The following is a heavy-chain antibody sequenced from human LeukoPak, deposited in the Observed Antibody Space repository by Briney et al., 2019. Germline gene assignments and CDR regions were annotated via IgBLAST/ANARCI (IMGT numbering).Heavy chain of an antibody. V-gene: IGHV5-51*01. CDR1: GYSFATYW. CDR2: IYPDDSKT. J-gene: IGHJ6*02. D-gene: IGHD1-26*01. CDR3: ARGSGTYWDDYYYAMDV. Sequence: GDSLKISCQGSGYSFATYWIGWVRQVPGKGLEWMGIIYPDDSKTKYSPSFQGQVTISTDKSITTAYLQWNRLRASDTAIYYCARGSGTYWDDYYYAMDVWGQGTTVTVSS.